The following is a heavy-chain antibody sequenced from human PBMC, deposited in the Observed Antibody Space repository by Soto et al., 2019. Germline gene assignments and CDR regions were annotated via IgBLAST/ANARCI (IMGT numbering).Heavy chain of an antibody. Sequence: VQSGAVVKKPGASVTVSCSASGYPVTAYYMHWVRQAPGRGLEWMGGINPATGAAKYTQTFQGRVTMAGDTSTSTVFMELSGLTSEDTAVFSCARGGGVGVAGSAAFDMWGQGTLVTVSS. CDR2: INPATGAA. V-gene: IGHV1-2*02. CDR1: GYPVTAYY. D-gene: IGHD3-3*01. J-gene: IGHJ3*02. CDR3: ARGGGVGVAGSAAFDM.